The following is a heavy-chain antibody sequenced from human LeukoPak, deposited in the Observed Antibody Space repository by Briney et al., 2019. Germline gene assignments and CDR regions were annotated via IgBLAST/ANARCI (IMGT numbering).Heavy chain of an antibody. CDR1: GFTFDDYA. Sequence: AGGSLRLSCAASGFTFDDYAMYWVRQAPGKGLEWVSGISWNSGSIGYADSVKGRFTISRDNAKNSLSLQMNGLRAEDTAFYYCAKGKPRKNDNTVYSSLDYWGQGTLVTVSS. D-gene: IGHD3-22*01. V-gene: IGHV3-9*01. J-gene: IGHJ4*02. CDR2: ISWNSGSI. CDR3: AKGKPRKNDNTVYSSLDY.